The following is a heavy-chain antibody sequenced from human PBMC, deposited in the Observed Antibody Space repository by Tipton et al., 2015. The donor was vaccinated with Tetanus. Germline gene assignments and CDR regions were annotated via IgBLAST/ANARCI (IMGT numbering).Heavy chain of an antibody. J-gene: IGHJ5*02. Sequence: TLSLTRTVSGGSISSYYWSWIRQPPGKGLEWIGYIYYSGSTNYNPSLKSRVTISVDTSKNQFSLKLSSVTAADTAVYYCACNPNIAAAGTGEDSGWFDPWGQGTLVPVSS. CDR1: GGSISSYY. CDR2: IYYSGST. CDR3: ACNPNIAAAGTGEDSGWFDP. V-gene: IGHV4-59*01. D-gene: IGHD6-13*01.